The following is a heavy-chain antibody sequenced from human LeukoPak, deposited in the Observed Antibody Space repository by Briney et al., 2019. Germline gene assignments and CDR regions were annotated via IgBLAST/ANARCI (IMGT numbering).Heavy chain of an antibody. CDR2: IYYSGST. CDR3: ARAGYSNYVGRFDP. J-gene: IGHJ5*02. V-gene: IGHV4-59*01. CDR1: GGSISSYY. D-gene: IGHD4-11*01. Sequence: KSSETLSLTCTVSGGSISSYYWSWIRQPPGKGLEWIGYIYYSGSTNYNPSLKSRVTISVDTSKNQFSLKLSSVTAADTAVYYCARAGYSNYVGRFDPWGQGTLVTVSS.